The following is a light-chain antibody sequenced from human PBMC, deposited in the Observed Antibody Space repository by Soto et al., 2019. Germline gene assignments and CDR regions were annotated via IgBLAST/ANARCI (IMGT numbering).Light chain of an antibody. CDR3: QQYNNWPPIT. CDR2: GAS. V-gene: IGKV3-15*01. Sequence: EIVFTQSPGTLSLSPGERATLSCRASQSVSSSYLAWYQHKPGQAPRLLIYGASTRATGIPARFSGSGSGTEFTLTISSLQSEDFAVYYCQQYNNWPPITFGQGTRLEI. J-gene: IGKJ5*01. CDR1: QSVSSSY.